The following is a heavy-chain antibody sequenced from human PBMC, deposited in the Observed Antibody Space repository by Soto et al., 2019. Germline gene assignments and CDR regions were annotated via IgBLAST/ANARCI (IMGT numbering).Heavy chain of an antibody. CDR2: IRSKANNFAT. Sequence: GGSLRLSCAASGFTFSDSAMHWVRQASGKGMEWLGRIRSKANNFATAYAASVKGRFTISRDDAKNTVYLQMNSLNSEDTAVYYCTRRSEYDSGGYYYAYDYWGQGTRVSVSS. CDR3: TRRSEYDSGGYYYAYDY. D-gene: IGHD3-22*01. CDR1: GFTFSDSA. J-gene: IGHJ4*02. V-gene: IGHV3-73*01.